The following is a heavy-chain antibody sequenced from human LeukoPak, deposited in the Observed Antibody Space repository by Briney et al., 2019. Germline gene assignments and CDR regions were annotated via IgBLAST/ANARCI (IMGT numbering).Heavy chain of an antibody. J-gene: IGHJ4*02. V-gene: IGHV3-7*01. Sequence: GGSLRLSCAASGFTFNNYYMSWVRQTPGKGLEWVANIREDGSEKYYVDSVKGRFTISRDNAKNSLFLQMNRLTAEDAAVYYCARNYYDSSGYYYFDYWGQGNLVTVSS. CDR1: GFTFNNYY. CDR3: ARNYYDSSGYYYFDY. D-gene: IGHD3-22*01. CDR2: IREDGSEK.